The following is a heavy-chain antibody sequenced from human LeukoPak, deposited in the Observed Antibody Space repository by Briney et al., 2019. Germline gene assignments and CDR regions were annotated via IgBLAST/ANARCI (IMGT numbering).Heavy chain of an antibody. CDR3: ARGVEPLAANTLAY. Sequence: PGGSLRLSCAASGFTVITNDMTWVRQVPGKGLEWVSVLYSDGNTKYADSVQGRFTTSRDNSKNTLYLEMNSLRPDDTAVYYCARGVEPLAANTLAYWGQGTLVTVSS. D-gene: IGHD1-14*01. CDR1: GFTVITND. V-gene: IGHV3-53*01. J-gene: IGHJ4*02. CDR2: LYSDGNT.